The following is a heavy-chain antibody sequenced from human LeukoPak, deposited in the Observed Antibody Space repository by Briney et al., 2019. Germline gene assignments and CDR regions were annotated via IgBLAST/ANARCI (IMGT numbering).Heavy chain of an antibody. Sequence: PGGSLRLSCSASGLTFSSYAMHWVRQAPGKGLEYVSGISSNGGSTYYADSVKGRFTISRDNSENTLYLQMSSLRADDTAVYYCVKDYNWNIFHYWGQGTLVTVSS. V-gene: IGHV3-64D*09. CDR1: GLTFSSYA. CDR3: VKDYNWNIFHY. J-gene: IGHJ4*02. D-gene: IGHD1/OR15-1a*01. CDR2: ISSNGGST.